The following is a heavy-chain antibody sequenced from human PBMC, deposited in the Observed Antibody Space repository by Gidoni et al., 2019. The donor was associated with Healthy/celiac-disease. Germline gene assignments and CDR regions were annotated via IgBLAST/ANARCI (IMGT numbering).Heavy chain of an antibody. CDR1: GGSISSFY. J-gene: IGHJ3*02. CDR2: IFYSGNT. Sequence: QVQLQESGPGLVKPSETLSLTCTVSGGSISSFYLSWIRQPPGKGLEWIVYIFYSGNTNYNPSLKSRVTISVDRSKNQFSLKLSSVTAADTAVYYCATFSGDAFDIWGQGTMVTVSS. CDR3: ATFSGDAFDI. V-gene: IGHV4-59*01.